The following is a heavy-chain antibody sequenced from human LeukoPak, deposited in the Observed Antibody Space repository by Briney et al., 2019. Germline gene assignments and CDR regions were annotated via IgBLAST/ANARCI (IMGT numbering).Heavy chain of an antibody. J-gene: IGHJ3*02. V-gene: IGHV4-4*07. Sequence: PSETLSLTCTVSGGSISSYYWSWIRQPAGKGLEWIGRIYTSGSTNYNPSLKSRVTMSVDTSKNQFSLKLSSVTAADTAVYYCARDLSVVVTASPDAFDIWGQGTMVTVSS. CDR2: IYTSGST. CDR1: GGSISSYY. CDR3: ARDLSVVVTASPDAFDI. D-gene: IGHD2-21*02.